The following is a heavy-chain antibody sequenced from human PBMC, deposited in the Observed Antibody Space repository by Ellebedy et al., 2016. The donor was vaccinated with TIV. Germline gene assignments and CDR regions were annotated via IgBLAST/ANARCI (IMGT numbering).Heavy chain of an antibody. D-gene: IGHD1-26*01. V-gene: IGHV3-7*01. CDR1: GFNFRSYW. CDR2: IRQEGDEI. J-gene: IGHJ4*02. CDR3: ARDLRGPGDY. Sequence: GESLKISCAASGFNFRSYWMTWVRQAPGRGLEWVAKIRQEGDEIYYVASVKGRFTISRDNAKNSLYLQLNSLRVEDTAVYYCARDLRGPGDYWGQGTPVTVSS.